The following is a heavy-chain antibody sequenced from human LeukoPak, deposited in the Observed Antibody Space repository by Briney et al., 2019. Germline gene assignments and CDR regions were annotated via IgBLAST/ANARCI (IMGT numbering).Heavy chain of an antibody. CDR2: ISYDGSNK. Sequence: GGSLRLSCAASGFTFCSYGMLWGCEGPGKGLEWVAVISYDGSNKYYADSVKGRFTISRDNSENTLYLQMNSLRAEDTAVYYCARPNFGHDYWGQETLVTVSS. CDR3: ARPNFGHDY. D-gene: IGHD3-3*01. V-gene: IGHV3-30*03. J-gene: IGHJ4*02. CDR1: GFTFCSYG.